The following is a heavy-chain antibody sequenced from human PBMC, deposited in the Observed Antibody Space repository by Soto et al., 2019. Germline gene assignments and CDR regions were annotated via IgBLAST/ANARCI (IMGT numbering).Heavy chain of an antibody. CDR2: IYYSGST. CDR1: GGSISSYY. Sequence: QVQLQESGPGLVKPSETLSLTCTVSGGSISSYYWSWIRQPPGKGLEWIGYIYYSGSTNYNPSLTSRVTIAVDTAKNQFSLKLSSVTAADTAVYYCARREGSSSPLDYWGQGTLVTVSS. D-gene: IGHD6-13*01. V-gene: IGHV4-59*01. J-gene: IGHJ4*02. CDR3: ARREGSSSPLDY.